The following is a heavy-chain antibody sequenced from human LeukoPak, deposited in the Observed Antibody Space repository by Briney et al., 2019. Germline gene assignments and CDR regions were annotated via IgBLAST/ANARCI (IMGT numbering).Heavy chain of an antibody. V-gene: IGHV4-34*01. Sequence: PSETLSLTCAVYGGSFSGYYWSWIRQPPGKGLEWIGEINHSGSTNYNPSLKSRVTISVDTSKNQFPLKLSSVTAADTAVYYCASTLPRGYSYGLNWGQGTLVTVSS. CDR3: ASTLPRGYSYGLN. CDR1: GGSFSGYY. CDR2: INHSGST. D-gene: IGHD5-18*01. J-gene: IGHJ4*02.